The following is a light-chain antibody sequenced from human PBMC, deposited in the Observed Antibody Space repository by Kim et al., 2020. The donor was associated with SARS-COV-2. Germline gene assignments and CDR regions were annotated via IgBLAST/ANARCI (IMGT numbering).Light chain of an antibody. CDR3: QVWDSSTE. J-gene: IGLJ3*02. Sequence: SYELTQPLSVSVALGQTARITCGGNNIGGKNVHWYQQKPGQAPVLVIYRDSNRPSGIPERFSGSNSGNTATLTISRAHAGDEADYYCQVWDSSTEFGRGT. CDR2: RDS. V-gene: IGLV3-9*01. CDR1: NIGGKN.